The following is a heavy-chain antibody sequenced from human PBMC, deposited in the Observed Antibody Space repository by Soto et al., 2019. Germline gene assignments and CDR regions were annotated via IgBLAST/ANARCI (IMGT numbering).Heavy chain of an antibody. CDR1: GFTFSSYS. V-gene: IGHV3-48*01. D-gene: IGHD1-20*01. CDR3: ARASTYTNNWFDP. J-gene: IGHJ5*02. Sequence: GGSLRLSCAASGFTFSSYSMNWVRQAPGKGLEWVSYISSSSSTIYYADSVKGRFTISRDNAKNSLYLQMNSLRAEDTAVYYCARASTYTNNWFDPWGQGTLVTVSS. CDR2: ISSSSSTI.